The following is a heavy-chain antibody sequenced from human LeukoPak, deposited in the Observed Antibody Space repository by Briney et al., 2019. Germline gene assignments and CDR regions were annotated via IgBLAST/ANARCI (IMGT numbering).Heavy chain of an antibody. CDR3: ARDLMVRGVQGPFDP. J-gene: IGHJ5*02. V-gene: IGHV1-46*01. CDR1: GYTFTSYY. CDR2: INPSGGST. D-gene: IGHD3-10*01. Sequence: ASVKVSCKASGYTFTSYYMHWVRQAPGQGLEWMGIINPSGGSTSYAQKFQGRVTMTRDMSTSTVYMELSSLRSEDTAVYYCARDLMVRGVQGPFDPWGQGTLVTVSS.